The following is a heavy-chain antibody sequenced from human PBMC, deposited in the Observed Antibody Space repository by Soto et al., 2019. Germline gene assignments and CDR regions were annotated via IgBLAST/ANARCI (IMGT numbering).Heavy chain of an antibody. Sequence: QVQLQESGPGLVKPSETLSLTCTVSGGSVSSGSYYWSWIRQPPGKGLEWIGYIYYSGSTNYNPSLKSRVTISVDTSKNQVSLKLSSVTAADTAVYYCARDGAGCNSVGRTYWGQGTLVTVSS. CDR3: ARDGAGCNSVGRTY. D-gene: IGHD1-26*01. CDR1: GGSVSSGSYY. V-gene: IGHV4-61*01. CDR2: IYYSGST. J-gene: IGHJ4*02.